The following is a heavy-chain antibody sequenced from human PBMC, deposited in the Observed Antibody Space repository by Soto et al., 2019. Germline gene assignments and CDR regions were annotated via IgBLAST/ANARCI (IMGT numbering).Heavy chain of an antibody. V-gene: IGHV3-33*01. CDR2: IWYDGSNK. J-gene: IGHJ4*02. D-gene: IGHD2-15*01. Sequence: QVQLVESGGGVVQPGRSLRLSCAASGFTFSSHGMHWVRQAPGKGLEWVAVIWYDGSNKYYADSVTGRFTISRDDSKNMVYLQINSLRAEDTAVYYCVRDWWYSIQATYWGQGTLVTVSS. CDR1: GFTFSSHG. CDR3: VRDWWYSIQATY.